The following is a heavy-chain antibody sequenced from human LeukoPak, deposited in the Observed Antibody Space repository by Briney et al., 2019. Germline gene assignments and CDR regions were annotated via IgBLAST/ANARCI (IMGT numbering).Heavy chain of an antibody. Sequence: GGSLRLSCAASGFTVSSNYMSWVRQAPGKGLEWVSVIYSGGGTYYADSVKGRFTISRDNSKNTLYLQMNSLRAEDTAVYYCAXXXCSXGTCYPAGADPFDYWGQGTLVTVSS. D-gene: IGHD2-15*01. V-gene: IGHV3-53*01. CDR3: AXXXCSXGTCYPAGADPFDY. J-gene: IGHJ4*02. CDR2: IYSGGGT. CDR1: GFTVSSNY.